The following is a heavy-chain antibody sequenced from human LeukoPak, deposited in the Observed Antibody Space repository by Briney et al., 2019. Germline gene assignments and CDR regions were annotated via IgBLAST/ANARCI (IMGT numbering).Heavy chain of an antibody. V-gene: IGHV3-64D*06. CDR2: ISSNGGST. J-gene: IGHJ4*02. Sequence: PGVPLRLSCSASGFTFSSYAMYWARQAPGKGLEYVSTISSNGGSTYYADSVKGRFTISRDNSKNTLYLQMSSLRAEDTAVYYCVKTSRGYNWNDSPYYFDYWGQGTLVTVSS. D-gene: IGHD1-1*01. CDR3: VKTSRGYNWNDSPYYFDY. CDR1: GFTFSSYA.